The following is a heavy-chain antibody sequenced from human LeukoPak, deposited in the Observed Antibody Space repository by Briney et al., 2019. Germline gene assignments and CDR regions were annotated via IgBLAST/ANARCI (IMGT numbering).Heavy chain of an antibody. J-gene: IGHJ6*02. CDR2: INHSGST. V-gene: IGHV4-34*01. CDR1: GGSFSGYY. D-gene: IGHD2-2*01. Sequence: PSETLSLTCAVYGGSFSGYYWSWIRQPPGKGLEWIGEINHSGSTNYNPSLKSRVTISVDTSKNQCSLKLRSVTAADTAVYYCARGGRVVPAAMPAPYYYCYGMDVWGQGTTVTVSS. CDR3: ARGGRVVPAAMPAPYYYCYGMDV.